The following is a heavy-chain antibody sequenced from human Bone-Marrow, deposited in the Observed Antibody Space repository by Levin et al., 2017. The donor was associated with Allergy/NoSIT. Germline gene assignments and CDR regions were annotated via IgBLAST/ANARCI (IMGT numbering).Heavy chain of an antibody. D-gene: IGHD6-13*01. CDR1: GFTFSSYS. CDR2: INNFGGSA. CDR3: ATFYSSSLG. V-gene: IGHV3-23*01. J-gene: IGHJ4*02. Sequence: GESLKISCAASGFTFSSYSMTWVRQAPGQGLAWVSTINNFGGSAYYSGSLNGRFTISRDNSKNILYLQINSLRTEDTAVYYCATFYSSSLGWGRGTLVTVSS.